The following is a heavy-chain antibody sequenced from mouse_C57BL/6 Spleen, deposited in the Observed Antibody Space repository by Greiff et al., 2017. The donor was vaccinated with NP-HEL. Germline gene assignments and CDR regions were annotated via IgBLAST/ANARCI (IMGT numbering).Heavy chain of an antibody. Sequence: QVQLQQPGAELVKPGASVKMSCKASGYTFTSYWITWVKQRPGQGLEWIGDIYPGSGSTNYNEKFKSKATLTVDTSSSTAYMQLSSLTSEDSAVYYCARGDGYYDYYAMDYWGQGTSVTVSS. CDR1: GYTFTSYW. D-gene: IGHD2-3*01. V-gene: IGHV1-55*01. CDR3: ARGDGYYDYYAMDY. J-gene: IGHJ4*01. CDR2: IYPGSGST.